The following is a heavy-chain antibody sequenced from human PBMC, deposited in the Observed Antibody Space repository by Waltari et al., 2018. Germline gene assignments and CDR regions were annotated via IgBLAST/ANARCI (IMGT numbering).Heavy chain of an antibody. CDR1: GFTFDDYA. D-gene: IGHD1-26*01. CDR2: ISWNSGSI. V-gene: IGHV3-9*01. Sequence: EVQLVESGGGLVQPGRSLRLSCAASGFTFDDYAMHWVRQAPGKGLEWVSGISWNSGSIGYADSVKGRFTISRDNAKNSLYLQMNSLRAEDTALYYCAKGSAGLSGSYGDYWGQGTLVTVSS. CDR3: AKGSAGLSGSYGDY. J-gene: IGHJ4*02.